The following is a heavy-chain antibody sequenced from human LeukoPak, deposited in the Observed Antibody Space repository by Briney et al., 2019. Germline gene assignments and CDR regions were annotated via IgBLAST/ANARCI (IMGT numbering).Heavy chain of an antibody. J-gene: IGHJ4*02. CDR1: GFTFSSYS. D-gene: IGHD3-22*01. CDR3: ARGGGGLLLYYFDY. CDR2: ISSSSSYI. Sequence: GGSLRLSCAASGFTFSSYSMNWVRQAPGKGLEWVSSISSSSSYIYYADSVKGRFTISRDNAKNSLYLQMNSLRAEDTAVYYCARGGGGLLLYYFDYWGQGTLVTVSS. V-gene: IGHV3-21*04.